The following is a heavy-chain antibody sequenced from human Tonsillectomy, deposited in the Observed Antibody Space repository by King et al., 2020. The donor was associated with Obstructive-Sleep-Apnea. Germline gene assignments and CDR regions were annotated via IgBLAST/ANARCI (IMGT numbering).Heavy chain of an antibody. V-gene: IGHV3-33*01. CDR3: AGDVSPLYSSGWTSNSYYYYGLDV. Sequence: VQLVESGGGVVQPGRSLRLSCAVSGFTFRTYGMHWVRQAPGKGLEWVAVIWYDGNNKYYGDSVKGRFTISRDNSKSTLYLQMNSLRAEDTAVYYCAGDVSPLYSSGWTSNSYYYYGLDVWGQGTTVTVSS. CDR2: IWYDGNNK. D-gene: IGHD6-19*01. CDR1: GFTFRTYG. J-gene: IGHJ6*02.